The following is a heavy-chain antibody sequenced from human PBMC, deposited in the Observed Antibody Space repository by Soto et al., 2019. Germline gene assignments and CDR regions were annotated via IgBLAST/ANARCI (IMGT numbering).Heavy chain of an antibody. CDR3: ARSSGSYQGDYYFDY. CDR2: ISAYNGNT. Sequence: ASVKVSCKASGYTFTSYGISWVRQAPGQGLEWMGWISAYNGNTNYAQKLQGRVTMTTDTSTSTAYMELRSLRSDDTAVYYCARSSGSYQGDYYFDYWGQGTLVTSPQ. D-gene: IGHD1-26*01. V-gene: IGHV1-18*01. CDR1: GYTFTSYG. J-gene: IGHJ4*02.